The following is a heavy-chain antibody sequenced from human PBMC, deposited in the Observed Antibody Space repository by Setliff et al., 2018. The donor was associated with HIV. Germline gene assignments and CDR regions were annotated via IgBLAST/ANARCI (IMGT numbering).Heavy chain of an antibody. CDR2: ISSSRSTI. D-gene: IGHD3-10*01. Sequence: GESLTISCAASGFTFSSYSMNWVRQAPGKGLEWVSYISSSRSTIYYADSVKGRFTISRDNAKNSVYLQMNSLRAEDTALYYCAREGYASGTLGDLDYWGQGTLVTVSS. V-gene: IGHV3-48*01. J-gene: IGHJ4*02. CDR3: AREGYASGTLGDLDY. CDR1: GFTFSSYS.